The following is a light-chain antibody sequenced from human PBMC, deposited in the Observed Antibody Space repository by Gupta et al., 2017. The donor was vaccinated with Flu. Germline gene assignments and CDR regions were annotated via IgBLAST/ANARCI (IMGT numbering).Light chain of an antibody. CDR1: SPNIGAGYD. J-gene: IGLJ3*02. CDR2: GNS. CDR3: QSYDSSLSGPWV. Sequence: QSVLTQPPSVSRAPGQRVTISCTGSSPNIGAGYDVHWYQQLPGTAPKLLIYGNSNRPSGVPDRFSGSKSGTSASLAITGLQAEDEADYYCQSYDSSLSGPWVFGGGTKLTVL. V-gene: IGLV1-40*01.